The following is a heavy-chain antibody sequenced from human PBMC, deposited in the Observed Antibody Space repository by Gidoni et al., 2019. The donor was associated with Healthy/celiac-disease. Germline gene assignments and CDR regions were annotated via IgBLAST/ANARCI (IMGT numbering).Heavy chain of an antibody. D-gene: IGHD3-9*01. CDR1: GFTFSSYA. V-gene: IGHV3-23*01. J-gene: IGHJ4*02. CDR2: ISGSGGST. Sequence: EVQLLESGGGLVQPGGSLRLSCAASGFTFSSYAMSWVRQAPGKGLEWVSAISGSGGSTYYADSVKGRFTISRDNSKNTLYLQMNSLRAEDTAVYYCATSPTYYDILTGYYSPSYFDYWGQGTLVTVSS. CDR3: ATSPTYYDILTGYYSPSYFDY.